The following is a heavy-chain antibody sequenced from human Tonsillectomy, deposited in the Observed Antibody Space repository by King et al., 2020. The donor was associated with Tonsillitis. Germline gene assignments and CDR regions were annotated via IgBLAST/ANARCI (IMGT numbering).Heavy chain of an antibody. Sequence: QLQESGPGLVKPSQTLSLTCAVSGGSISSGGYSWSWIRQPPGKGLEWIGYIYYSGSTYYNPSLKSRVTISVDTSKNQFSLKLNSVTAADTAVYYCARERLGYYDSSGYVDYWGQGTLVTVFS. V-gene: IGHV4-30-4*07. J-gene: IGHJ4*02. CDR3: ARERLGYYDSSGYVDY. CDR2: IYYSGST. D-gene: IGHD3-22*01. CDR1: GGSISSGGYS.